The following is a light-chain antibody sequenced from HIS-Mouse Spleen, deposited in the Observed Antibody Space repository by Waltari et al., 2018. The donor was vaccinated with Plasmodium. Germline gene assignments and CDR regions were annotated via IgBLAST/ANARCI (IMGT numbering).Light chain of an antibody. J-gene: IGLJ2*01. CDR2: KDS. CDR1: AVPKQY. Sequence: SYELTQPPSVSVSPGQTARITCPGDAVPKQYAYSYQQKPGQAPVLVIYKDSERPSGIPERFSGSSSGTTVTLTISGVQAEDEADYYCQSADSSGTYRVFGGGTKLTVL. V-gene: IGLV3-25*03. CDR3: QSADSSGTYRV.